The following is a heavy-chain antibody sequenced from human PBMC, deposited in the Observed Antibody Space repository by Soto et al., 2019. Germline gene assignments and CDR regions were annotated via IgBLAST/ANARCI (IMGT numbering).Heavy chain of an antibody. J-gene: IGHJ4*02. Sequence: GGSLRLSCAASGFTFSSYAMRWVRQAPGKGLEWVAVISYDGSNKYYADSVKGRFTISRDNSKNTLYLQMNSLRAEDTAVYYCARGSRTIAVAGTHKTLDYWGQGTLVTVSS. D-gene: IGHD6-19*01. CDR1: GFTFSSYA. CDR2: ISYDGSNK. V-gene: IGHV3-30-3*01. CDR3: ARGSRTIAVAGTHKTLDY.